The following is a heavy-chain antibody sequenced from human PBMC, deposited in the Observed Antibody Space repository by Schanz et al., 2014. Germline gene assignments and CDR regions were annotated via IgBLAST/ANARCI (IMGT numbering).Heavy chain of an antibody. CDR2: INLSGVST. CDR1: GYIFTSYS. CDR3: ARGGAYRSPSPVFYFDY. V-gene: IGHV1-46*01. Sequence: QVHLMQSGAEVKKPGASVKVSCKASGYIFTSYSMHWVRQAPGQGLEWLGIINLSGVSTSSAQECQGRVTMTRDTSTSTLQMELSSLRSEDTAVYYCARGGAYRSPSPVFYFDYWGQGTLVTVSS. J-gene: IGHJ4*02. D-gene: IGHD6-6*01.